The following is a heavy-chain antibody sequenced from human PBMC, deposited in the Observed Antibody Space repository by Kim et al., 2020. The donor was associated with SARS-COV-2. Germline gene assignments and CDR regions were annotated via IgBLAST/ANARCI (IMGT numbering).Heavy chain of an antibody. CDR1: GFTFSSYA. Sequence: GGSLRLSCAASGFTFSSYAMHWVRQAPGKGLEWVAVISYDGSNKYYADSVKGRFTISRDNSKNTLYLQMNSLRAEDTAVYYCARDGIAVAGIFRYYYYG. CDR2: ISYDGSNK. CDR3: ARDGIAVAGIFRYYYYG. D-gene: IGHD6-19*01. V-gene: IGHV3-30*04. J-gene: IGHJ6*01.